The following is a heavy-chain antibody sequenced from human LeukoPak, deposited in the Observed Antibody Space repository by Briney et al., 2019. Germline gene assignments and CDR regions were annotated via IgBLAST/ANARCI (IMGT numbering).Heavy chain of an antibody. J-gene: IGHJ5*02. D-gene: IGHD3-22*01. CDR2: MNSDGSST. V-gene: IGHV3-74*01. CDR3: ARFPYYDSSGAPRTP. CDR1: GFTFSSYW. Sequence: PGGSLRLPCAASGFTFSSYWMHWVRQAPGKGLVWVSRMNSDGSSTSYADSVKGRFTISRDNAKNTLYLQMNSLRAEDTAMYYCARFPYYDSSGAPRTPWGQGTLVTVSS.